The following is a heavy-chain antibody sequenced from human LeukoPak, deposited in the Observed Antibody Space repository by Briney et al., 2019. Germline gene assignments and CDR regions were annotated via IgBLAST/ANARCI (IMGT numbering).Heavy chain of an antibody. V-gene: IGHV3-23*01. J-gene: IGHJ6*02. CDR1: GFTFTSYA. CDR3: AKPFPFGTTWCGAIDV. D-gene: IGHD6-13*01. CDR2: FNGRGGST. Sequence: GGSLRLSCVASGFTFTSYAMSWVRQAPGKGLEWVSAFNGRGGSTHYADPVKGRFTISRDNSKNTLYLQMNSLRAGDTAVYYCAKPFPFGTTWCGAIDVWGQGTTVTVSS.